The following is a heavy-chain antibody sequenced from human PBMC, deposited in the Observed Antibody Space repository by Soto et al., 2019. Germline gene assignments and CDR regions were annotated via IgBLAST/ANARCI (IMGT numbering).Heavy chain of an antibody. V-gene: IGHV3-33*06. CDR3: AKDVRSRCFDL. CDR1: GLTFSNYG. Sequence: QVQLVESGGGVVPPGRSLSLSCAASGLTFSNYGMHWVRQAPGKGLEWVAVIYYDGSKKYYIDSVKGRFTISRDNSKNTQNLQMNNLRVEDAAVYYGAKDVRSRCFDLWGRGTLVTVSS. J-gene: IGHJ2*01. CDR2: IYYDGSKK. D-gene: IGHD2-15*01.